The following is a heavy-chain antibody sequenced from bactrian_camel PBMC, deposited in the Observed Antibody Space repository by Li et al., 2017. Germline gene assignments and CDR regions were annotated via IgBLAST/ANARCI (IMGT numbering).Heavy chain of an antibody. CDR1: GYKISGSC. CDR3: AAAAARCSYSVYARLGSAGFNY. Sequence: HVQLVESGGGSVQAGGSLRLSCAASGYKISGSCMGWFRQAPGKEREGVAIINWVSMSNYADSVKGQFTISKDNAKNTLYLQMNSLKPEDTAIYYCAAAAARCSYSVYARLGSAGFNYWGQGPRSPS. CDR2: INWVSMS. J-gene: IGHJ4*01. V-gene: IGHV3S26*01. D-gene: IGHD4*01.